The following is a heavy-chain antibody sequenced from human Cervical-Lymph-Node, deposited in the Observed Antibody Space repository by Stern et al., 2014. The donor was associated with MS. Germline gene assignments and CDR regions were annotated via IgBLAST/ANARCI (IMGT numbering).Heavy chain of an antibody. CDR1: GGSFTGYY. Sequence: QVQLQQWGAGLLKPSETLSLTCAVYGGSFTGYYWSWIRQPPGKVLEWIGEINHSGSPNYNPSLKSRVAISVDTSKTQFSLKLSSVTAADTAVYYCARGGAAAGVYYFDYWGQGTLVTVSS. V-gene: IGHV4-34*01. CDR3: ARGGAAAGVYYFDY. J-gene: IGHJ4*02. CDR2: INHSGSP. D-gene: IGHD6-13*01.